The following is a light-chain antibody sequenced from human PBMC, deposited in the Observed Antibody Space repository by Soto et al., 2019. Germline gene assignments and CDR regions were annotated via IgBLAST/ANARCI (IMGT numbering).Light chain of an antibody. V-gene: IGLV1-40*01. J-gene: IGLJ2*01. CDR1: SSNIGAGYD. CDR2: GNS. Sequence: QSVLTQPPSVSGAPGQRVTISCTGSSSNIGAGYDVHWYQQLPGTAPKLLIYGNSNRPSGVPDRFSGSKSGTSASLVITGLQAEDEADYYCQSYDSSLWGVFGGGTKLTVL. CDR3: QSYDSSLWGV.